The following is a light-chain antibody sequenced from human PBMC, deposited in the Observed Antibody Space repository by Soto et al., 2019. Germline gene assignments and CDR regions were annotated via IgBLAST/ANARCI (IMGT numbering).Light chain of an antibody. CDR2: DVR. Sequence: QSALTQPASGSGSPGQSITISCTGTSSDVGGYNYVSWYQQHPGKAPKLRVYDVRNRPSGVSNRFSGSKSGNTSSLTISGLQAEDEDDYYSSSYTSSSTLFGTGTKLAVL. J-gene: IGLJ1*01. V-gene: IGLV2-14*01. CDR3: SSYTSSSTL. CDR1: SSDVGGYNY.